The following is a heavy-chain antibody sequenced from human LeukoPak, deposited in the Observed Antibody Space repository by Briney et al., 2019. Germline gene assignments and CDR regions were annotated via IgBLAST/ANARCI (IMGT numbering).Heavy chain of an antibody. V-gene: IGHV3-21*04. CDR1: GFTFSTYS. Sequence: KPGGSLRLSCTASGFTFSTYSMNWVRQAPGKGLEWVSFISSSSRYIYYADSVKGRFTISRDNSKNTLYLQMNSLRAEDTAVYYCAKSPTRGYSYGKNYWGQGTLVTVSS. CDR3: AKSPTRGYSYGKNY. CDR2: ISSSSRYI. J-gene: IGHJ4*02. D-gene: IGHD5-18*01.